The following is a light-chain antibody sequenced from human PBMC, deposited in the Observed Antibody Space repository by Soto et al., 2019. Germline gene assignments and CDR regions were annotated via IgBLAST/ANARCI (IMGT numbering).Light chain of an antibody. CDR1: HSISNY. J-gene: IGKJ5*01. Sequence: EIVLTQSPGSLSLSPGERATLSCRASHSISNYLAWYQQKPGQAPRLRIYASSNRATGIPDRLSGSASGPDFTLTINRLEPEDFAVYYCQLYGISPQFGQGTRLEIK. CDR3: QLYGISPQ. V-gene: IGKV3-20*01. CDR2: ASS.